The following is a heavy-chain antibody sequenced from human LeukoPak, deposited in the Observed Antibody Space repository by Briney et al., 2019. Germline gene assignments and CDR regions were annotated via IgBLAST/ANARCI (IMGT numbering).Heavy chain of an antibody. CDR3: ARSPWGDPFDI. V-gene: IGHV3-7*03. CDR2: IKQDGSEK. CDR1: GFTLSTSW. D-gene: IGHD3-16*01. Sequence: GGSLRLSCTASGFTLSTSWMSWVRQAPGKGLEWVANIKQDGSEKHYVDSVKDRFTISRDNAKNSLSLQMNSLRAEDTATYYCARSPWGDPFDIWGQGTMVTVSS. J-gene: IGHJ3*02.